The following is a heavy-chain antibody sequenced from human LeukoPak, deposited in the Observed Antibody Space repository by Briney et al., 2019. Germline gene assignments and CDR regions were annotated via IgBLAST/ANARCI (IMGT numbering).Heavy chain of an antibody. V-gene: IGHV3-48*03. J-gene: IGHJ3*02. D-gene: IGHD3-3*01. CDR2: ISSSGSTI. CDR3: ASGVRFLVWLAAAPDAFDI. CDR1: GFTFSSYE. Sequence: PGGSLTLSCAASGFTFSSYEMNWVRQAPGKGLEWVSYISSSGSTIYYADSVKGRFTISSDNAKNSLYLQMNSLTAEATAVYYRASGVRFLVWLAAAPDAFDIWGQGTMVSVSS.